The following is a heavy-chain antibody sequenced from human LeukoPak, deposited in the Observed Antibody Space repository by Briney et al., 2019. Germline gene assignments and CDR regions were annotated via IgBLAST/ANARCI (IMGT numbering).Heavy chain of an antibody. D-gene: IGHD2-2*01. CDR1: GFTFNSYS. Sequence: AGSLRLSCAAPGFTFNSYSMNWVRQAPGKGLEWISYISSSSITRYYADSVKGRFTISRDNAKNLLYPQMNSLRAEDTAVYYCARWGNAHWGQGTLVTVSS. CDR3: ARWGNAH. CDR2: ISSSSITR. V-gene: IGHV3-48*04. J-gene: IGHJ4*02.